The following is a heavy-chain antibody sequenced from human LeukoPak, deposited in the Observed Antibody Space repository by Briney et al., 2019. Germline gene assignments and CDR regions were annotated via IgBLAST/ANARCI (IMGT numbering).Heavy chain of an antibody. J-gene: IGHJ2*01. CDR3: ARVRTEWYIDL. CDR1: GFIFSPYW. V-gene: IGHV3-7*01. Sequence: GGSLRPSCAASGFIFSPYWVTWVRQAPGMGLEWVANMKEDGGEKFYVDSVRGRFTISRDNAKNSLYLQMNSLRVEDTGVYYCARVRTEWYIDLWGRGTLVTVST. CDR2: MKEDGGEK. D-gene: IGHD2-8*02.